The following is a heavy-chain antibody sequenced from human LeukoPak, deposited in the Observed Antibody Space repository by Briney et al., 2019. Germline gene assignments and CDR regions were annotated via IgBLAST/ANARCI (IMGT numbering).Heavy chain of an antibody. CDR2: ISYDGSNK. D-gene: IGHD3-22*01. Sequence: PGGSLRLSCAASGFTFSSYAMHWVRQAPGKGLEWVAVISYDGSNKYYADSVKGRFTISRDNSKNTLYLQMNSLRAEDTAVYYCARDDDSSGYYYTFAAFDIWGQGTMVTVSS. V-gene: IGHV3-30-3*01. CDR1: GFTFSSYA. CDR3: ARDDDSSGYYYTFAAFDI. J-gene: IGHJ3*02.